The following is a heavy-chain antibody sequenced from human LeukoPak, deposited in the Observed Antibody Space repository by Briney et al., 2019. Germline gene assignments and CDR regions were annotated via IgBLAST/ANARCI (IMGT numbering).Heavy chain of an antibody. V-gene: IGHV4-31*03. CDR3: ATIRTGANWYDP. CDR1: GASISSEGYY. Sequence: SETLSLTCTVSGASISSEGYYWSWIRQHPGEGLELIGFIYYSGHAYYNPSLKSRVSISLDASKSQISLKLSSATAADTAIYYCATIRTGANWYDPWGQGTLVTVSS. CDR2: IYYSGHA. D-gene: IGHD1-1*01. J-gene: IGHJ5*02.